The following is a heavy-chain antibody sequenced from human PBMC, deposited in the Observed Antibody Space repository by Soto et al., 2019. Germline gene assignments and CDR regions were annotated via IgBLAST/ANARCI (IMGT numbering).Heavy chain of an antibody. CDR1: GYSFSSYW. V-gene: IGHV5-10-1*01. CDR3: ARLGIAAAGNYYYHGMDV. CDR2: IDPSDSYT. D-gene: IGHD6-13*01. Sequence: GESLKISCKGSGYSFSSYWITWVRQMPGKGLEWMGRIDPSDSYTNYSPSFEGHVTISADKSISTVNLQWSSLKASDTAMYYCARLGIAAAGNYYYHGMDVWGQGTTVTVSS. J-gene: IGHJ6*02.